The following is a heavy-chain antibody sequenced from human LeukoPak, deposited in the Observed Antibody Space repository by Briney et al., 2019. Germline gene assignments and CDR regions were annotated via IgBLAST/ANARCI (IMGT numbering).Heavy chain of an antibody. J-gene: IGHJ6*03. CDR3: ARWYYDFWSGYSTGGYYYMDV. CDR2: IYTSGST. V-gene: IGHV4-61*02. Sequence: PSETLSLTCTVSGGSISSGSYYWSWIRQPAGKGLEWIGRIYTSGSTNYNPSLKSRVTISVDTSKNQFSLKLSSVTAADTAVYYCARWYYDFWSGYSTGGYYYMDVWGKGTTVTVSS. D-gene: IGHD3-3*01. CDR1: GGSISSGSYY.